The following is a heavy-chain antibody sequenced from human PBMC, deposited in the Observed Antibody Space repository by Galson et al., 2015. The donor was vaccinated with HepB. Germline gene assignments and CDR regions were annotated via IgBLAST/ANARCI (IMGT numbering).Heavy chain of an antibody. CDR1: GFTVSSNY. CDR2: IYSGGST. V-gene: IGHV3-66*01. D-gene: IGHD3-22*01. CDR3: ARVKRTYYYDSSGYYAGYFDY. J-gene: IGHJ4*02. Sequence: SLRLSCAASGFTVSSNYMSWVRQAPGKGLEWVSVIYSGGSTYYADSVKGRFTISRDNSENTLYLQMNSLRAEDTAVYYCARVKRTYYYDSSGYYAGYFDYWGQGTLVTASS.